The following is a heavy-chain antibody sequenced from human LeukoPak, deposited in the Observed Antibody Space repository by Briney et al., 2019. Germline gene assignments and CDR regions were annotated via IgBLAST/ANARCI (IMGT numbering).Heavy chain of an antibody. CDR1: LYTLTRYY. J-gene: IGHJ5*02. V-gene: IGHV1-2*02. D-gene: IGHD2-21*01. Sequence: ASVKVSCKASLYTLTRYYMYWVRQAPGQGREWMGWINPNSGGTNYAQKFQGRVTMTRDTSISTAYMELSRLRSDDTAVYYGARDCVGFFNWFDPWGQGTLVAVSS. CDR3: ARDCVGFFNWFDP. CDR2: INPNSGGT.